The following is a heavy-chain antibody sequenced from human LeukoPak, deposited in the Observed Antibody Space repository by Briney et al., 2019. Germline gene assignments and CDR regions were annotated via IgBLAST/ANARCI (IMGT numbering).Heavy chain of an antibody. CDR3: ARAVVRGVPNGMDV. Sequence: GGSLRLSCAASGFIFSSHAMHWVRQAPGKGLEWAAVISYDGSNKYYADSVKGRFTISRDNSKNTLYLQMNSLRAEDTAVYYCARAVVRGVPNGMDVWGQGTTVTVSS. D-gene: IGHD3-10*01. V-gene: IGHV3-30-3*01. J-gene: IGHJ6*02. CDR1: GFIFSSHA. CDR2: ISYDGSNK.